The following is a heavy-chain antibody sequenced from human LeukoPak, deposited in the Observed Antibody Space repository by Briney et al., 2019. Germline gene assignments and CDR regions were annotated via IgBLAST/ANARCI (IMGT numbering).Heavy chain of an antibody. Sequence: SGPTLVDPTQTLTLTCTFSGFSLSTNGMCVSWIRQPPGKALEWLARIDWDDDKYYSSSLRTRLTTSKDTSKNQVVLTMTNMDPVDTATYYCARISDYGSRSSPYYFDYWGQGTLVTVSS. CDR1: GFSLSTNGMC. CDR2: IDWDDDK. J-gene: IGHJ4*02. D-gene: IGHD3-10*01. V-gene: IGHV2-70*11. CDR3: ARISDYGSRSSPYYFDY.